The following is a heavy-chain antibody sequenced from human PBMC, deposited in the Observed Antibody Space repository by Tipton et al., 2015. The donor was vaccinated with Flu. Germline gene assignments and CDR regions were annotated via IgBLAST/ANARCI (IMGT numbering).Heavy chain of an antibody. Sequence: SLRLSCAAPGFTFSSSWMSWVRQAPGKGLEGVANIKQDGSEKYYVDSVKGRFTISRDNAKNSLYLQMNSLRAEDTAVYYCASVPRYFDGLGWGQGTLVTVSS. J-gene: IGHJ4*02. D-gene: IGHD3-9*01. V-gene: IGHV3-7*01. CDR2: IKQDGSEK. CDR1: GFTFSSSW. CDR3: ASVPRYFDGLG.